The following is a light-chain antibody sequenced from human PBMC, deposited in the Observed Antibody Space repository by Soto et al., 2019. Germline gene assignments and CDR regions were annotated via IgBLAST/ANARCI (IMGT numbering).Light chain of an antibody. CDR1: QSISTN. J-gene: IGKJ1*01. Sequence: TITCRASQSISTNLAWYQQKPGRGPRLLIFGASTRAIGIPARFSGSGSGTDFTLTISRLEPEDFAVYYCQQYGSSGTFGQGTKVDI. CDR3: QQYGSSGT. CDR2: GAS. V-gene: IGKV3-20*01.